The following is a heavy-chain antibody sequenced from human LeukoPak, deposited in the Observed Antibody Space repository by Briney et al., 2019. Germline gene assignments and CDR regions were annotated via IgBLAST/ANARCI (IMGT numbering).Heavy chain of an antibody. J-gene: IGHJ4*02. CDR2: IYYSGST. Sequence: PSETLSLTCTVSGGSISSYYWSWIRRPPGKGLEWIGYIYYSGSTNYNPSLKSRVTISVDTSKNQFSLKLSSVTAADTAVYYCARATWLPVGLYYYDSSGYYYYFDSWGQGTLVTVSS. V-gene: IGHV4-59*01. CDR3: ARATWLPVGLYYYDSSGYYYYFDS. CDR1: GGSISSYY. D-gene: IGHD3-22*01.